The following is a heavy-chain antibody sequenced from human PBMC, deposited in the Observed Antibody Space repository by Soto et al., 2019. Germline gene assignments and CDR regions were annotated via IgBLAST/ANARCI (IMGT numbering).Heavy chain of an antibody. Sequence: SETLSLTCTASGGSISSSSYYWGWIRQPPGKGLEWIGSIYYSGSTYYNPSLKSRVTISVDTSKNQFSLKLSSVTAADTAVYYCARPLGPDTAMVTTWFDPWGQGTLVTVSS. CDR1: GGSISSSSYY. J-gene: IGHJ5*02. V-gene: IGHV4-39*01. D-gene: IGHD5-18*01. CDR3: ARPLGPDTAMVTTWFDP. CDR2: IYYSGST.